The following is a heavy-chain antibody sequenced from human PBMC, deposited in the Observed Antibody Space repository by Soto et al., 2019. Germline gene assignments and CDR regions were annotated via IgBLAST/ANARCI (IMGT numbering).Heavy chain of an antibody. CDR3: ARQDCSSTSCYRFRPWFDP. V-gene: IGHV5-51*01. D-gene: IGHD2-2*01. CDR1: GYSFTSYW. Sequence: PGESLKISCKGSGYSFTSYWIGWVRQMPGKGLEWMGIIYPGDSDTRYSPSFQGQVTISADKSISTAYLQWSSLKASDTAMYYCARQDCSSTSCYRFRPWFDPWGQGTLVTIYS. J-gene: IGHJ5*02. CDR2: IYPGDSDT.